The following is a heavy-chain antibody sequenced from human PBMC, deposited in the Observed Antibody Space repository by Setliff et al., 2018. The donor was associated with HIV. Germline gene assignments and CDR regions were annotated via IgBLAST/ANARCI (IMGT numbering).Heavy chain of an antibody. V-gene: IGHV5-51*01. CDR3: AGHRVAPYFIDV. CDR1: GYSFTSYW. D-gene: IGHD2-21*01. J-gene: IGHJ6*03. Sequence: ESLKISCKGSGYSFTSYWIGWVRQMPGKGLEWMGIIYPGDSDTRYSPSFQGQVTISADKSMTTAYLQWSSLKASDTAIYYCAGHRVAPYFIDVWGKGTSVTVSS. CDR2: IYPGDSDT.